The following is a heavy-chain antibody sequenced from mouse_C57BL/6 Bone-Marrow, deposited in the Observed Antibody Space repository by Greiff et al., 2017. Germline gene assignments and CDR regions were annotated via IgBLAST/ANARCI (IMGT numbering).Heavy chain of an antibody. V-gene: IGHV1-64*01. D-gene: IGHD2-4*01. J-gene: IGHJ4*01. CDR2: MHPNGGSP. Sequence: VKLQQPGAELVKPGASVKLSCKASGYTFTNYWMHWVKRRPGQGLEWIGMMHPNGGSPDYNEKFKSEATLSVDKSSRTAYMELSSLTSENSAVYDCARSYDYDDYTMDYWGQGTSVTVSS. CDR1: GYTFTNYW. CDR3: ARSYDYDDYTMDY.